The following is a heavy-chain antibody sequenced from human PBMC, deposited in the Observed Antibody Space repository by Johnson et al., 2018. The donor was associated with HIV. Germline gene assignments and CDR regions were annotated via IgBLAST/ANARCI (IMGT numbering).Heavy chain of an antibody. Sequence: EVQLVESGGGLVQPGGSLRLSCAASGFTVRSDYMNWVRQAPGKGLEWVSIIYSGGSTKYADSVKGRFIISRDNSKNRLFLQMNSLRAEDTALYYCVRQQWLVREDFPGGFDIWGQGTMVTVSS. D-gene: IGHD6-19*01. J-gene: IGHJ3*02. CDR1: GFTVRSDY. V-gene: IGHV3-53*01. CDR3: VRQQWLVREDFPGGFDI. CDR2: IYSGGST.